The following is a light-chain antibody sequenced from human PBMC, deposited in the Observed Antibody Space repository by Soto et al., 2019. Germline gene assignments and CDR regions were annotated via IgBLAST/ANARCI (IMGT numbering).Light chain of an antibody. CDR3: ETWDYDNVV. CDR1: SGHSGYI. V-gene: IGLV4-60*03. J-gene: IGLJ2*01. Sequence: QSVLTQSSAASASLGSSVMLTCNLSSGHSGYIIAWHLQQPGQAPRYLMRVEVSGIYNKGSGVPDRFLGSSSGADRHLVISNLQSEDEADYFCETWDYDNVVFGGGTKLTVL. CDR2: VEVSGIY.